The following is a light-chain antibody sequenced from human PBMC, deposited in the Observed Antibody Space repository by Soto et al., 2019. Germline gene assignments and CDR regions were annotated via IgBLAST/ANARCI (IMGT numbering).Light chain of an antibody. Sequence: EIVLTQSPGTLSLSPGERATLSCRASQSVSSSSLAWNQQKRGQAPRLLIHDASSRATGIPDRFSGSGSGTDFTLTISRLEPEDFAVYYCQQYGGSPRTFGQGTKV. CDR3: QQYGGSPRT. CDR1: QSVSSSS. CDR2: DAS. J-gene: IGKJ1*01. V-gene: IGKV3-20*01.